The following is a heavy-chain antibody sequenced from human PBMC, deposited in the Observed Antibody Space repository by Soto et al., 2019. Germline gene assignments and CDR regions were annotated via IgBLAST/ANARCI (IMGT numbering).Heavy chain of an antibody. Sequence: PSETLSLTCAVYGGPFSGYYWSWIRQPPGKGLEWIGEINHSGSTNYNPSLKSRVTISVDTSKNQFSLKLSSVTAADTAVYYCARGGVLRYFDWLLRGPWFDPWGQGTLVTVSS. D-gene: IGHD3-9*01. V-gene: IGHV4-34*01. CDR1: GGPFSGYY. J-gene: IGHJ5*02. CDR3: ARGGVLRYFDWLLRGPWFDP. CDR2: INHSGST.